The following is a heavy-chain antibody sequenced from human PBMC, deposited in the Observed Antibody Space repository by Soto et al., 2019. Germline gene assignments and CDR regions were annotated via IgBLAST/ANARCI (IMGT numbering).Heavy chain of an antibody. CDR3: ARDSGCSSTSCLGWFDP. CDR2: IIPILGIA. Sequence: SVKVSCKASGGTFSSYTISWVRQAPGQGLEWMGRIIPILGIANYAQKFQGRVTITADKSTSTAYMELSSLRSEDTAVYYCARDSGCSSTSCLGWFDPWGQGTLVTVSS. J-gene: IGHJ5*02. D-gene: IGHD2-2*01. V-gene: IGHV1-69*04. CDR1: GGTFSSYT.